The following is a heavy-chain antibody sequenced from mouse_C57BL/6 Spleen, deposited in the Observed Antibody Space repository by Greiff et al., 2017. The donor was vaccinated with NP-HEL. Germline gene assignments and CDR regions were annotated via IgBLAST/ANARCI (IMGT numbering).Heavy chain of an antibody. CDR2: IWSDGST. CDR3: ARQEDSSGPYAMDY. D-gene: IGHD3-2*02. V-gene: IGHV2-6-1*01. Sequence: VKLVESGPGLVAPSQSLSITCTVSGFSLTSYGVHWVRQPPGKGLEWLVVIWSDGSTTYNSALKSRLSISKDNSKSQVFLKMNSLQTDDTAMYYCARQEDSSGPYAMDYWGQGTSVTVSS. CDR1: GFSLTSYG. J-gene: IGHJ4*01.